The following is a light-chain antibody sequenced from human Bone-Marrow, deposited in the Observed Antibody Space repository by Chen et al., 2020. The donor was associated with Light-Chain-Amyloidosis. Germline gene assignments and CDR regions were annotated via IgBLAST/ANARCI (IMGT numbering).Light chain of an antibody. CDR1: QSVSSSY. Sequence: EVVLSQSPGTLSLSPGDRATRSCRVRQSVSSSYLAWYQQKPGQAPRPLIYDASTRATGIPDRFSGRGSGTDFTLTINRLEPEDFAVYYCQQFGVFGGGTRVEI. CDR2: DAS. CDR3: QQFGV. J-gene: IGKJ4*01. V-gene: IGKV3-20*01.